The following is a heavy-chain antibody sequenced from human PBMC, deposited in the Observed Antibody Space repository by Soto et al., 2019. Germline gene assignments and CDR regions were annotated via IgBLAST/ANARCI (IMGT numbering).Heavy chain of an antibody. CDR2: INHSGST. CDR1: GGSFSGYY. CDR3: ARGYYDYIWGSYRPNWFDP. V-gene: IGHV4-34*01. Sequence: QVQLQQWGAGLLKPSETLSLTCAVYGGSFSGYYWSWIRQPPGKGLEWIGEINHSGSTNHNPSLKSRVTISVDTSKNQFSLKLSSVTAADTAVYYCARGYYDYIWGSYRPNWFDPWGQGTLVTVSS. J-gene: IGHJ5*02. D-gene: IGHD3-16*02.